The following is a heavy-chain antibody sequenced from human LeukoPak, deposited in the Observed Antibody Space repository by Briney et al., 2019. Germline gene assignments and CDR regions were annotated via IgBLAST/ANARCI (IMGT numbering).Heavy chain of an antibody. CDR2: ISTNNGDT. D-gene: IGHD3-10*01. V-gene: IGHV1-18*04. CDR1: DYTFTSYG. Sequence: ASMKVSCKASDYTFTSYGISWVRQAPGQGLEYMGWISTNNGDTSYPQKVQGRVTMTTDTSTTTAYMELRSLRSDDTAVYYCARKGTGLAFDVWGQGTMVTVSS. J-gene: IGHJ3*01. CDR3: ARKGTGLAFDV.